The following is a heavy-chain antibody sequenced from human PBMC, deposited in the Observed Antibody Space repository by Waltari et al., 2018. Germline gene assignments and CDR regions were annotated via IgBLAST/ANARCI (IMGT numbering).Heavy chain of an antibody. CDR2: IIPIFGTA. V-gene: IGHV1-69*05. D-gene: IGHD5-12*01. CDR1: GGTFSSYA. Sequence: QVQLVQSGAEVKKPGSSVKVSCKASGGTFSSYAISWVRQAPGQGLEWMGGIIPIFGTANYAQKFQGRVTITTDESTSTAYMELSSLRSEDTAVYYCARAAQYGGYDNLRTTSFDYWGQGTLVTVSS. CDR3: ARAAQYGGYDNLRTTSFDY. J-gene: IGHJ4*02.